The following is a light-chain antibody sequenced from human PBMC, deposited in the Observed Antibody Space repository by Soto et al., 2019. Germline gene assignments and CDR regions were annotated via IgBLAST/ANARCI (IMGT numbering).Light chain of an antibody. J-gene: IGLJ2*01. CDR1: GGHSSYT. V-gene: IGLV4-69*01. Sequence: QLVLTQSPSASASLGASVRLTCSLSGGHSSYTIAWHQHHPEKGPRFLMKVNSDGSHTNGDGIPDRFSGSSSGAERYLTISSLRSEDEADYYCQSWGTGTHIVFGEGTKLTVL. CDR2: VNSDGSH. CDR3: QSWGTGTHIV.